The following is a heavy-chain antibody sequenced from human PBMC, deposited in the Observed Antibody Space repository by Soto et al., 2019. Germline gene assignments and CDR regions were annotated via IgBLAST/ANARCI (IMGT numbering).Heavy chain of an antibody. CDR1: GFTFSDYA. J-gene: IGHJ6*02. V-gene: IGHV3-48*02. CDR3: ARERVLVRVAGTLTYYYYGMDV. D-gene: IGHD2-15*01. CDR2: ITSGSSTI. Sequence: EVQLVESGGGLAQPGGSLRLSCAASGFTFSDYAMNWVRQAPGKGLEWVSYITSGSSTIYYADSVKGRFTISRDNAKNSLYLQMNSLRDEDTAVYYCARERVLVRVAGTLTYYYYGMDVWGQGTTVTVSS.